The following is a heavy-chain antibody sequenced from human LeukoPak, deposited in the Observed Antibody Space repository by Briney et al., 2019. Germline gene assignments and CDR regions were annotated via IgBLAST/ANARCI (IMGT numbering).Heavy chain of an antibody. V-gene: IGHV1-2*02. CDR1: GYTFTGDY. Sequence: GASVKVSCKPSGYTFTGDYIQWARQAPAPGPEGTGWINPHNGGAEYAQQSQGRVVMASNPSVTTAYMELSSVTADDSDVYYCARDAFWGLFDYWGHGTLITVSS. CDR3: ARDAFWGLFDY. CDR2: INPHNGGA. J-gene: IGHJ4*01. D-gene: IGHD3-16*01.